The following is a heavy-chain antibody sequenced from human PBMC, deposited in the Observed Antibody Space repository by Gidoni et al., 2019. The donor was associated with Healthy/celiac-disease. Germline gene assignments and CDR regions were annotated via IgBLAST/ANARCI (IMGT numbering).Heavy chain of an antibody. Sequence: QVQLQESGPGLVKPSETLSLTCTVSGGSISSYYWSWIRQPAGKSTNYNPSLKSRVTMSVDTSKNQFSLKLSSVTAADTAVYYCARVGGCSSTSCRLYYFDYWGQGTLVTVSS. D-gene: IGHD2-2*01. V-gene: IGHV4-4*07. CDR1: GGSISSYY. J-gene: IGHJ4*02. CDR3: ARVGGCSSTSCRLYYFDY. CDR2: ST.